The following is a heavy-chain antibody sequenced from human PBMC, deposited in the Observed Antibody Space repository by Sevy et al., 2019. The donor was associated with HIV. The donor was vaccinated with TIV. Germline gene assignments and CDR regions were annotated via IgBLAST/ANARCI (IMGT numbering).Heavy chain of an antibody. CDR3: ARGGGYSSGWWTFDY. J-gene: IGHJ4*01. CDR2: INPNGGGT. CDR1: GYFFTGYY. V-gene: IGHV1-2*06. D-gene: IGHD6-19*01. Sequence: ASVKVSCKASGYFFTGYYLHWVRQTPGQGLEWMGRINPNGGGTNYAQNFQGRITMTRNTSISTAYLELSRLRSEDTAVYYCARGGGYSSGWWTFDYWGQGTLVTVSS.